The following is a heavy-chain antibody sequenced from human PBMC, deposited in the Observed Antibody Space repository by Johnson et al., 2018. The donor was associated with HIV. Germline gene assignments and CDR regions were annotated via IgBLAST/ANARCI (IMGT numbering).Heavy chain of an antibody. CDR1: GFTFGNYA. V-gene: IGHV3-49*04. J-gene: IGHJ3*01. D-gene: IGHD6-13*01. CDR2: IRSKAYGGTT. CDR3: ARDGESQQLPLGDALDV. Sequence: EVQLVESGGGVVQPGRSLRLSCTGFGFTFGNYAVNWVRQAPGKGLEWVGFIRSKAYGGTTEYAASVKGRFTISRDTSKNTLYLQMSSLKVEDTALYYCARDGESQQLPLGDALDVWGRGTMVIVSS.